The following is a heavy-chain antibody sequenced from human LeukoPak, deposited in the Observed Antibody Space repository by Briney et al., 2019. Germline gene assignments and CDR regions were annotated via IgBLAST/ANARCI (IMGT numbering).Heavy chain of an antibody. J-gene: IGHJ4*02. V-gene: IGHV3-20*04. CDR2: INWNGGST. CDR1: GFTFDDYG. CDR3: ARDWRDIVVVPAADY. D-gene: IGHD2-2*01. Sequence: GGSLRLSCAASGFTFDDYGMSWVRQAPGKGLEWVSGINWNGGSTGYADSVKGRFTISRDNAKNSLYLQMNSLRAEDTALYYCARDWRDIVVVPAADYWGQGTLVTVSS.